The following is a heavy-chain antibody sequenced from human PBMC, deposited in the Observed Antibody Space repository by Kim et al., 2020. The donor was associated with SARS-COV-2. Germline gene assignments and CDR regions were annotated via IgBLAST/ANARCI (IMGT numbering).Heavy chain of an antibody. D-gene: IGHD3-16*01. CDR2: IKQDGSEK. CDR3: AREGGGWWTEHAFDI. J-gene: IGHJ3*02. Sequence: GGSLRLSCAASGFTFSSYWMSWVRQAPGKGLEWVANIKQDGSEKYYVDSVKGRFTISRDNAKNSLYLQMNSLRAEDTAVYYCAREGGGWWTEHAFDIWGQGTMVTVSS. CDR1: GFTFSSYW. V-gene: IGHV3-7*01.